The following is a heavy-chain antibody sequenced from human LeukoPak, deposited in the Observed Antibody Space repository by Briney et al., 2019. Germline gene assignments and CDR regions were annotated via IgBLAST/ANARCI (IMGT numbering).Heavy chain of an antibody. CDR1: GGSISSSSYY. D-gene: IGHD2-2*01. J-gene: IGHJ6*03. V-gene: IGHV4-39*07. CDR3: ARVQSRRYCSSTSCLYYYMDV. Sequence: PSETLSLTCTVSGGSISSSSYYWGWIRQPPGKGLEWIGSIYYSGSTYYNPSLKSRVTISVDTSKNQFSLKLSSVTAADTAVYYCARVQSRRYCSSTSCLYYYMDVWGKGTTVTVSS. CDR2: IYYSGST.